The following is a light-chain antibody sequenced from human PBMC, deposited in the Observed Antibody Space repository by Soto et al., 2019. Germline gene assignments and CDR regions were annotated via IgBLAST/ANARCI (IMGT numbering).Light chain of an antibody. J-gene: IGKJ2*01. Sequence: DIVLTQSPGTLALSPGHGATLPXRTSQSVSIDDLAWYQQKPGXAPSLXXAGXSSMATGSPDRCSGSGSATDFTLTISRMEPDDFAVYYCQQYGTSPYTFGQGTKVEIK. CDR3: QQYGTSPYT. CDR1: QSVSIDD. V-gene: IGKV3-20*01. CDR2: GXS.